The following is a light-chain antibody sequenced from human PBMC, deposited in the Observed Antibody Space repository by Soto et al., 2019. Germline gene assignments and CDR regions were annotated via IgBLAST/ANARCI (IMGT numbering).Light chain of an antibody. Sequence: QSALTQPPSASGSPGQSVTISCTGTSSDVGGYNFVSWYQQHPGKAPKLMIYGVSKWPSGVPDRFSGSKSGNTASLTVSGLQADDEADYYCTSYAGSNIPVVFGGGTKLTVL. J-gene: IGLJ2*01. CDR3: TSYAGSNIPVV. V-gene: IGLV2-8*01. CDR1: SSDVGGYNF. CDR2: GVS.